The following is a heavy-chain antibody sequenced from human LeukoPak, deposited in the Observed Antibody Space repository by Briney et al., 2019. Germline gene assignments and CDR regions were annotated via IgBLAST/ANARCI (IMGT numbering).Heavy chain of an antibody. CDR1: GFSSSSYG. J-gene: IGHJ4*02. CDR3: AKRGASGLYYFDY. CDR2: VTGSGGNI. V-gene: IGHV3-23*01. Sequence: GGSLRLSCAASGFSSSSYGMSWVRQAPGKGLEWVSAVTGSGGNIFYSDSVKGRFTISRDNSKNTLYLQLNNPRAEDTAVYFCAKRGASGLYYFDYWGLGTLVTVSS. D-gene: IGHD6-25*01.